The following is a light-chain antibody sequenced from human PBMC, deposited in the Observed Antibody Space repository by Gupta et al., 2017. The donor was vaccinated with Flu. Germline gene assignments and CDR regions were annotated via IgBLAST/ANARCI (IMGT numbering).Light chain of an antibody. CDR3: CSHAVTFVV. Sequence: SWSPGQSVTISCTGTNSDYVSWYQPHPGPALILYMYDVSERPSGVPDRVSGSKSATTASLTISGLQAEDDSYYYSCSHAVTFVVFGPGTELTVL. CDR2: DVS. CDR1: NSDY. J-gene: IGLJ1*01. V-gene: IGLV2-11*03.